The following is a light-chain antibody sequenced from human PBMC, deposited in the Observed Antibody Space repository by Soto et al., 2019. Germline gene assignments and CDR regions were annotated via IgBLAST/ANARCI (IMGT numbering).Light chain of an antibody. Sequence: EIVLTQSPATLSLSPGERATLSCRASQSVSSYLAWYQQKPGQAPRLLIYDVSNRATGIPARFSGSGSGTGFTLTISSLEPEDFALYYCQQRSNWPRTFGQGTKVEIK. J-gene: IGKJ1*01. CDR3: QQRSNWPRT. CDR2: DVS. CDR1: QSVSSY. V-gene: IGKV3-11*01.